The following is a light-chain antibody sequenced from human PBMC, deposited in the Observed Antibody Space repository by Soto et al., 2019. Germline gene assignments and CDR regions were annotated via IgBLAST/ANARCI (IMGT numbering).Light chain of an antibody. J-gene: IGKJ5*01. CDR2: DVS. Sequence: EKVMTQSPATLSVSPGERAALSCRASQSVSNNLAWYQQRPGQAPRLLIYDVSTRATGIPARFTGSGSETEFTLTISSLQSEDFAVYFCQQYNMWPATFGQGPRLEIK. V-gene: IGKV3-15*01. CDR1: QSVSNN. CDR3: QQYNMWPAT.